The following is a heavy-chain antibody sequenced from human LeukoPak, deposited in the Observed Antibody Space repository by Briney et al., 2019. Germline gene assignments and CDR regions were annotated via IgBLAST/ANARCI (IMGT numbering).Heavy chain of an antibody. V-gene: IGHV3-66*01. Sequence: GGSLRLSCAAFGVSVYNNHISWVRKAPGKGLERVSVIKSGGGGIYYADSVKGRFTISRDSSKSSVYLQLNSLRAEDTAVYYCARENDYHFDYWGQGTLVTVSS. D-gene: IGHD4-11*01. CDR3: ARENDYHFDY. CDR1: GVSVYNNH. CDR2: IKSGGGGI. J-gene: IGHJ4*02.